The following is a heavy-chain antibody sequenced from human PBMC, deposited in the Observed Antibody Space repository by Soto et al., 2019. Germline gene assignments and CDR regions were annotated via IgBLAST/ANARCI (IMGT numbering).Heavy chain of an antibody. CDR2: IYYNGNT. J-gene: IGHJ6*02. CDR1: GGSIGSRDYY. V-gene: IGHV4-31*02. CDR3: ARDKGGAALKGSGMDV. D-gene: IGHD3-10*01. Sequence: QVQVQESGPGLVKPSQTLSLKCSVSGGSIGSRDYYWSWIRQHPEKGLEWIGSIYYNGNTDYNPSLRGRPTMSLDTSMNEFSLKLTSVTAADTAVYYCARDKGGAALKGSGMDVWGQRTTVTVS.